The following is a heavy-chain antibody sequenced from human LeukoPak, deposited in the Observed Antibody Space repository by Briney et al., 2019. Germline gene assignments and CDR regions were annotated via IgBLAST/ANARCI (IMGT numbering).Heavy chain of an antibody. D-gene: IGHD3-10*01. CDR2: IYHSGST. CDR1: GYSISSGYY. Sequence: SETLSLTCTVSGYSISSGYYWGWIRQPPGKGLEWIGSIYHSGSTYYNPSLKSRITISVNTSKNQLSLKLSSVTAADTAVYYCARDRGGSGSNFDYWGQGTLVTVSS. J-gene: IGHJ4*02. CDR3: ARDRGGSGSNFDY. V-gene: IGHV4-38-2*02.